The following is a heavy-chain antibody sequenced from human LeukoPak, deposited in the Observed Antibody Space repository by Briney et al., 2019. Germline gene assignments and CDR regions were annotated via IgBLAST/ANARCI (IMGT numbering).Heavy chain of an antibody. CDR2: IGTTSGAI. D-gene: IGHD2-21*02. V-gene: IGHV3-48*01. J-gene: IGHJ4*02. CDR3: ARLRTWGDKAFDY. CDR1: GFTFNAFG. Sequence: GGSLRLSGAASGFTFNAFGMYLVRQAPGKGLEWGSYIGTTSGAIYYADSVKGRFTISRDSAKNSLYLQMNSLRAEDTAVYYCARLRTWGDKAFDYWGQGTLVTVSS.